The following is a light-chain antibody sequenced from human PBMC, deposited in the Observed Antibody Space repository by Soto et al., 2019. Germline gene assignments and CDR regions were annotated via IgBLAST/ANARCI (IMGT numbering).Light chain of an antibody. V-gene: IGKV3-15*01. CDR1: ESVSSN. CDR3: QQYNSLRPIT. Sequence: VIRQSLTMMSQSAGDRATXSCRASESVSSNLAWYQQRPGQAPMLVIYVASTIASCIRARFSGGWSGAEFNLTISSLRAEDFAVCYCQQYNSLRPITFGQGTRMEIK. CDR2: VAS. J-gene: IGKJ5*01.